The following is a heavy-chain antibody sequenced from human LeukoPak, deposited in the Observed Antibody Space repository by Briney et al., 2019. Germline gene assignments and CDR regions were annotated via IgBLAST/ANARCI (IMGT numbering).Heavy chain of an antibody. CDR2: TYYSGST. CDR1: GGSVSSDNCY. V-gene: IGHV4-61*01. J-gene: IGHJ4*02. CDR3: AKGGHSSGWYHDY. Sequence: PSETLSLTCTVSGGSVSSDNCYWSWIRQPPGRGLEWIGYTYYSGSTNYNPSLKSRVTISVDTSKNQFSLKLSSVTAADTAVYYCAKGGHSSGWYHDYWGQGTLVTVSS. D-gene: IGHD6-19*01.